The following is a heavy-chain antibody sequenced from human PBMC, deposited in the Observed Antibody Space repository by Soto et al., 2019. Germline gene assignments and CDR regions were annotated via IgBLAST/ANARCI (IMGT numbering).Heavy chain of an antibody. V-gene: IGHV4-39*01. CDR1: GGSISSSSYY. D-gene: IGHD2-2*01. J-gene: IGHJ6*03. CDR3: ARQVRYCSSTSCYEVGYMDV. Sequence: SETLSLTCTVSGGSISSSSYYWGWIRQPPGKGLEWIGSIYYSGSTYYNPSLKSRVTISVDTSKNQFSLKLSSVTAADTAVYYCARQVRYCSSTSCYEVGYMDVWGKGTTVTVSS. CDR2: IYYSGST.